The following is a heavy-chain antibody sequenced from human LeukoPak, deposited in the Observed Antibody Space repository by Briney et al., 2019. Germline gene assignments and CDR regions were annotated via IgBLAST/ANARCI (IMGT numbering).Heavy chain of an antibody. CDR1: GFTFSSYA. J-gene: IGHJ4*02. CDR3: ARLYSSSSHFDY. Sequence: PGGSLRLSCAASGFTFSSYAMSWVRQAPGKGLEWVSAISGSGGSTYYADSVKGRFTISRDNSQNTLYLQMNSLRAEDTAVYYCARLYSSSSHFDYWGQGTLVTVSS. V-gene: IGHV3-23*01. CDR2: ISGSGGST. D-gene: IGHD6-6*01.